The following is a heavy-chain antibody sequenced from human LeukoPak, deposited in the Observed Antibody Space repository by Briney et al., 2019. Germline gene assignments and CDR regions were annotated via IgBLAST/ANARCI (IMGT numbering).Heavy chain of an antibody. D-gene: IGHD6-13*01. CDR2: IYYSGST. Sequence: PSETLSLTCSLSGGSISGYYWSWIRQPPGKGPEWIGYIYYSGSTNYNPPLKSRVTISVDTSKNQFSLKLTSLTAADTAVYYCARAAAAGPHYYYGMDVWGKGTTVTVSS. CDR3: ARAAAAGPHYYYGMDV. CDR1: GGSISGYY. V-gene: IGHV4-59*01. J-gene: IGHJ6*04.